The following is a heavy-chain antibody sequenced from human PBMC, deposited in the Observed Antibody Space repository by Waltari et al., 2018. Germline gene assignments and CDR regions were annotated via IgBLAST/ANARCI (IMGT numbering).Heavy chain of an antibody. CDR2: IYYSGST. J-gene: IGHJ4*02. Sequence: QVQLQESGPGLVKPSETLSLTCTVSGGSLSSHYWSWIRQPPGKGLEWIGYIYYSGSTNYNPSLKSRVTISVDTSKNQFSLKLSSVTAADTAVYYCASSEVAGLDYWGQGTLVTVSS. V-gene: IGHV4-59*11. CDR3: ASSEVAGLDY. CDR1: GGSLSSHY. D-gene: IGHD6-19*01.